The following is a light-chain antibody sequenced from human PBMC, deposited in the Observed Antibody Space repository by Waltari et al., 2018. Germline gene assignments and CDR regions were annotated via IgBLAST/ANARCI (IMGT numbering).Light chain of an antibody. V-gene: IGKV3-20*01. CDR1: QSVSSSY. J-gene: IGKJ2*03. CDR3: QQYGNSRGS. Sequence: EIVLTQSPGTLSLSPGKGATLSCRASQSVSSSYLAWYQQKPGQAPRPLIYGASNRATDIPDRFTGSGSGTDFTLTINRLEPEDFAVYYCQQYGNSRGSFGQGTKLEIK. CDR2: GAS.